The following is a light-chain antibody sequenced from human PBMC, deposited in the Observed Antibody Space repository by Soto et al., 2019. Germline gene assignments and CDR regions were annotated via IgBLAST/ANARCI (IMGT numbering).Light chain of an antibody. Sequence: EIVLTQSPGTLSLSPGERSTLSCSASQSVSSSYLAWYQQKPGQAPRLLIYDASNRATGIPARFSGSGSGTDFTLTISSLEPEDFALYYCQQRSNWPITFGQGTRLEI. CDR2: DAS. CDR3: QQRSNWPIT. V-gene: IGKV3D-20*02. J-gene: IGKJ5*01. CDR1: QSVSSSY.